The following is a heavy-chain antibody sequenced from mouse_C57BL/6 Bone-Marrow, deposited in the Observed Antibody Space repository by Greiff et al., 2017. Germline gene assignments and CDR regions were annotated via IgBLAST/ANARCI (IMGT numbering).Heavy chain of an antibody. Sequence: QVQLKQPGAELVMPGASVKLSCKASGYTFTSHWMHWVKQRPGQGLEWIGEIDPSDSYTNYNQKFKGKSTLTVDKSSSTAYMQLSSLTSEDSAVYYCARRLPYWYFDVWGTGTTVTVSS. J-gene: IGHJ1*03. CDR2: IDPSDSYT. D-gene: IGHD2-2*01. V-gene: IGHV1-69*01. CDR1: GYTFTSHW. CDR3: ARRLPYWYFDV.